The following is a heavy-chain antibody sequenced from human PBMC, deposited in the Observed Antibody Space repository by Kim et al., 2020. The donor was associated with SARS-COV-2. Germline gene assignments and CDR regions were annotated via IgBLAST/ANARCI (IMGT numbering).Heavy chain of an antibody. CDR3: ASLNGRFGELSYYYGMDV. CDR2: INPNSGGT. J-gene: IGHJ6*02. CDR1: GYTFTGYY. V-gene: IGHV1-2*06. D-gene: IGHD3-10*01. Sequence: ASVKVSCKASGYTFTGYYMHWVRQAPGQGLEWMGRINPNSGGTNYAQKFQGRVTMTRDTSISTAYMELSRLRSDDTAVYYCASLNGRFGELSYYYGMDVWGQGTTVTVSS.